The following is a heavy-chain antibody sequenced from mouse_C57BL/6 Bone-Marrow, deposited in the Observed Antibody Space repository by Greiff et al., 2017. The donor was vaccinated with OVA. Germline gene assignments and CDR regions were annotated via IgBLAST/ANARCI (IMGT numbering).Heavy chain of an antibody. CDR2: ISNGGGST. V-gene: IGHV5-12*01. CDR1: GFTFSDYY. D-gene: IGHD1-1*01. CDR3: ARKYYGSSYAMDY. J-gene: IGHJ4*01. Sequence: DVQLHESGGGLVQPGGSLKLSCAASGFTFSDYYMYWVRQTPEKRLEWVAYISNGGGSTYYPDTVKGRFTISRDNAKNTLYLQMSRLKSEDTAMYYCARKYYGSSYAMDYWGQGTSVTVSS.